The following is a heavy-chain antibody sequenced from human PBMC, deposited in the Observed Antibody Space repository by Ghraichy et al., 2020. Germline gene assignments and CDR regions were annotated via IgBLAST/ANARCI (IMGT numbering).Heavy chain of an antibody. CDR2: IYYSTSP. CDR1: GGSITSSSYY. D-gene: IGHD2-2*01. J-gene: IGHJ5*02. CDR3: ASLLRLAYCIRSTCLGLNWFDP. Sequence: SETLSLTCTVSGGSITSSSYYWGWIRQPPGKELEGISSIYYSTSPNYNPTLKSRISISVDKSKNPLSLKLTPVTAADTAVYYCASLLRLAYCIRSTCLGLNWFDPWGQGTLVTVSS. V-gene: IGHV4-39*01.